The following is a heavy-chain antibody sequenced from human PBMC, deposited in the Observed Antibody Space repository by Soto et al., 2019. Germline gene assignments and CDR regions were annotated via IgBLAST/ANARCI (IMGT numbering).Heavy chain of an antibody. D-gene: IGHD3-10*01. CDR2: SANKANSYTT. CDR3: TRDFGGV. CDR1: GFTLSDHY. V-gene: IGHV3-72*01. Sequence: EVQLVESGGDLVQPGGSLRLSCAASGFTLSDHYVDWVRQAPGKGLEWVGRSANKANSYTTQYAAAVKGRFTISRSDSENSLYLQMNSLRTEDTALYYCTRDFGGVWGQGTTVTDSS. J-gene: IGHJ6*02.